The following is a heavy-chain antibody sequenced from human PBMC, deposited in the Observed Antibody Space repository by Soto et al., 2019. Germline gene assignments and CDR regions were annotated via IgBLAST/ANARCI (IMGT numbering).Heavy chain of an antibody. Sequence: EVQLVESGGGLVQPGGCLRLSCAASGFTFSNYWIHWVRQAPGKGLVWVSRINTDATSTSYADSVKGRFTISRDNAKSTLYLQMHSLRDEDTGVYYCSRGYGSGWPYCGQGTLVTVSP. V-gene: IGHV3-74*01. CDR2: INTDATST. CDR1: GFTFSNYW. D-gene: IGHD6-19*01. CDR3: SRGYGSGWPY. J-gene: IGHJ4*02.